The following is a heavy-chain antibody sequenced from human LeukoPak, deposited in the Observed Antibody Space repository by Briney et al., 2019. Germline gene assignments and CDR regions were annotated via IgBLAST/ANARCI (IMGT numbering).Heavy chain of an antibody. Sequence: GASVKVSCKASGYTFTYRYLHWVRQAPGQALEWMGWITAFNGKTNYAQKFQDRVTITRDRSMTTAYMELSSLRSEDTAMYYCASCLGYCSGGSIGDYYGMDVWGQGTTVTVSS. CDR1: GYTFTYRY. CDR3: ASCLGYCSGGSIGDYYGMDV. V-gene: IGHV1-45*02. CDR2: ITAFNGKT. J-gene: IGHJ6*02. D-gene: IGHD2-15*01.